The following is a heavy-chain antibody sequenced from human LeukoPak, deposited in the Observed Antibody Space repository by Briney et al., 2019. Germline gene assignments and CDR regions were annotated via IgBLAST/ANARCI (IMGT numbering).Heavy chain of an antibody. D-gene: IGHD2-15*01. J-gene: IGHJ5*02. CDR2: INHSGST. V-gene: IGHV4-34*01. CDR3: ARGQGDCSGGSCYSDWFDP. CDR1: GVSFSGYY. Sequence: SETLSLTCAVYGVSFSGYYWSWIRQPPGRGLEWIGEINHSGSTNYNPSLKSRVTISVDTSKNHFSLKLSSVTAADTAMYYCARGQGDCSGGSCYSDWFDPWGQGTLVTVSS.